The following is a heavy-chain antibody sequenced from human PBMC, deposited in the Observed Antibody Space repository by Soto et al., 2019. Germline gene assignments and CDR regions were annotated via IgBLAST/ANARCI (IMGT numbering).Heavy chain of an antibody. V-gene: IGHV1-69*06. CDR1: EDTFRNYA. CDR3: ASTKYDSSAYYYWYLGL. J-gene: IGHJ2*01. Sequence: QVELVQSGAEVKKPGASVKVSCQASEDTFRNYAISWVRQAPGQGLEWMGGIIPIFGPANYAKKFQGRVTITADTSANTVYLELSSLRSEDTAVDYCASTKYDSSAYYYWYLGLWGRGTLVTVSS. D-gene: IGHD3-22*01. CDR2: IIPIFGPA.